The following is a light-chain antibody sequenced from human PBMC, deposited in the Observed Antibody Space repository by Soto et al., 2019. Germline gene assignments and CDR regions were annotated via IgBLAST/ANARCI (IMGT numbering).Light chain of an antibody. J-gene: IGLJ1*01. CDR2: EVT. CDR3: SSYTSHYTRV. CDR1: SDDVGGYNY. Sequence: QSVLTQPASVSGSPGQSIAISCTGTSDDVGGYNYASWYQQHSGKAPKLIIYEVTNRPSGVSNRSSGYKSGNTASLTISGLQADDEADYHCSSYTSHYTRVFGTGTKVTVL. V-gene: IGLV2-14*03.